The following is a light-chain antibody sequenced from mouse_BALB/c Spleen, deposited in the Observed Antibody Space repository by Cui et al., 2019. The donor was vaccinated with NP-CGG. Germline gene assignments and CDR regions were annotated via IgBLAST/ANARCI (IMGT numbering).Light chain of an antibody. Sequence: QAVVTQESALPTSPGETVTLTCRSRTGAVTTSNYANWVQEKPDHLFTGLIGGTNNRAPGVPARFSGSLIGDKAALTITGAQTEDEAIYFCALWYSNHWVFGGGTKLTVL. CDR2: GTN. J-gene: IGLJ1*01. V-gene: IGLV1*01. CDR1: TGAVTTSNY. CDR3: ALWYSNHWV.